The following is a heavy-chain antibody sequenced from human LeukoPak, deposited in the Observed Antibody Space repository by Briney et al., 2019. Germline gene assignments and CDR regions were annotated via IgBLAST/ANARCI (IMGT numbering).Heavy chain of an antibody. D-gene: IGHD5-18*01. V-gene: IGHV1-8*01. CDR1: GYTFTSYD. Sequence: ASVKVSCKASGYTFTSYDINWVRQATGQGLEWMGWMNSDSGNTGYAQKFQGRVTMTRNTSKSTAYMELSSLRSEDTAVYYCARGRGYSLDYWGQGTLVTVSS. J-gene: IGHJ4*02. CDR3: ARGRGYSLDY. CDR2: MNSDSGNT.